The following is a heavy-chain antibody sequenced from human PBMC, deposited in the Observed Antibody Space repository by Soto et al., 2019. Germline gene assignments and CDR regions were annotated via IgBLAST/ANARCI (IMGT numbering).Heavy chain of an antibody. CDR2: ITSSGGAT. J-gene: IGHJ4*02. V-gene: IGHV3-48*03. Sequence: GGSLRLSCAASGFGFSNYEMNWVRQAPGKGLEWVSYITSSGGATMYADSVKGRFTISRDNAKDSLYLQMNSLRVEGTAVYYCARGDCKTSCYIGFWGQGALVTVSS. D-gene: IGHD2-2*02. CDR1: GFGFSNYE. CDR3: ARGDCKTSCYIGF.